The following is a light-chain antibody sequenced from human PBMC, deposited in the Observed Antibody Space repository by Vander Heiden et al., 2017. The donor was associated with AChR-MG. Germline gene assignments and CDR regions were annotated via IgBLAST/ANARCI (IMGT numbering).Light chain of an antibody. CDR2: AAS. Sequence: DIQMTQSPSSLSASVGDRVTITCRASQNIDDHLNWYQQTPGKAPKLLIYAASSLQTWAPPRFSGSGYWTDFTLIITSLQPEDYATDYCQQSYNEPRTFGQGTKLEV. J-gene: IGKJ1*01. CDR3: QQSYNEPRT. CDR1: QNIDDH. V-gene: IGKV1-39*01.